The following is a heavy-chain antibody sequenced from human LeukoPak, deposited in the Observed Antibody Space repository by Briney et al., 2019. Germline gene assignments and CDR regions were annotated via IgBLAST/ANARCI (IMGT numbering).Heavy chain of an antibody. D-gene: IGHD3-22*01. CDR1: GFTFTSYA. CDR2: VSGNGGGT. V-gene: IGHV3-23*01. J-gene: IGHJ4*02. CDR3: AKGVYYDNSGSYYFDS. Sequence: GGSLRLSCAASGFTFTSYAMNWVRQAPGKALEWVSAVSGNGGGTYYADSVKGHFTISRVNSKNTVYLQMNRLRVEDTALYYCAKGVYYDNSGSYYFDSWGQGTLVTVSS.